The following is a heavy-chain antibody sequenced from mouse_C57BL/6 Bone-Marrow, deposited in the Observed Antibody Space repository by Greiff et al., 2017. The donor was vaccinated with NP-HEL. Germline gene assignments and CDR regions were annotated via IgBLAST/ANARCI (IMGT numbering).Heavy chain of an antibody. J-gene: IGHJ1*03. V-gene: IGHV1-82*01. D-gene: IGHD4-1*02. CDR2: IYPGDGDT. CDR1: GYAFSSSW. Sequence: VQLQQSGPELVKPGASVKISCKASGYAFSSSWMNWVKQRPGKGLEWIGRIYPGDGDTNYNGKFKGKATLTADKSSSTAYMQLSSLTSEDSAVYFCARCHQLGRYFDVWGTGTTVTVSS. CDR3: ARCHQLGRYFDV.